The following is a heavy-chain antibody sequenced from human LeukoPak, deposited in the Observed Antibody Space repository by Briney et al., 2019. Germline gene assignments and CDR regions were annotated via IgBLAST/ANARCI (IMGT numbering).Heavy chain of an antibody. D-gene: IGHD3-3*01. J-gene: IGHJ4*02. CDR2: IIPIFGTA. Sequence: SVKVSCKASEGTFSSYAISWVRQAPGQGLEWMGGIIPIFGTANYAQKFQGRVTITADESTSTAYMELSSLRSEDTAVYYCASLTYYDFWSGYYTWNYFDYWGQGTLVTVSS. V-gene: IGHV1-69*01. CDR1: EGTFSSYA. CDR3: ASLTYYDFWSGYYTWNYFDY.